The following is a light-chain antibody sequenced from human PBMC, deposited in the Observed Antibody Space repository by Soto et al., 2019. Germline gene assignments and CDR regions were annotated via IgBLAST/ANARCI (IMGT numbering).Light chain of an antibody. Sequence: QPGLTQPASPSLSPGQSVAISCTGTSRDVGGYNYVSLYQQHPGKAPTLTIYEVNKRPSGVPDRFSGSKSGNTASLTVSGLQAEDEADYYCSSYAGSSNVFGTGTKVTVL. CDR3: SSYAGSSNV. CDR1: SRDVGGYNY. V-gene: IGLV2-8*01. CDR2: EVN. J-gene: IGLJ1*01.